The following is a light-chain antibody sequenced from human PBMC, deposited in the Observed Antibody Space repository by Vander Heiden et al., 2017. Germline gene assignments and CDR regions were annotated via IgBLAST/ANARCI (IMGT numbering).Light chain of an antibody. CDR3: AAWDGSLSNWV. V-gene: IGLV1-47*01. CDR2: RND. CDR1: SSNIEDNN. J-gene: IGLJ3*02. Sequence: QSVLTQPPSTSGTPGQRVTISCSGGSSNIEDNNVYWYQQLPGTAPTLLIFRNDQRPSGVPDRFSGSKSGTSASLAISGLRSEDEADYYCAAWDGSLSNWVFGGGTKLTVL.